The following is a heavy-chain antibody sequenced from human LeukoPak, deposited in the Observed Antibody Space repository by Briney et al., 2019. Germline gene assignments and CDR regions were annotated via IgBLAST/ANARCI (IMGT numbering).Heavy chain of an antibody. CDR3: ARAHRYSSSWYLAGIYYFDY. D-gene: IGHD6-13*01. J-gene: IGHJ4*02. V-gene: IGHV1-8*01. CDR1: GYTFTSYD. Sequence: ASVKVSCKASGYTFTSYDINWVRQATGQGLEWMGWMNPNSGNTGYAQKFQGRVTMTRNTSISTAYMELSRLRSEDTAVYYCARAHRYSSSWYLAGIYYFDYWGQGTLVTVPS. CDR2: MNPNSGNT.